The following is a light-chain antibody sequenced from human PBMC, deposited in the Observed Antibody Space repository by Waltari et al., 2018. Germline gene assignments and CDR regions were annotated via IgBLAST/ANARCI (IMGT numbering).Light chain of an antibody. J-gene: IGKJ1*01. CDR1: QDIRSD. Sequence: AIQMTQSPSSLSASVGDRVTITCRASQDIRSDLGWYQQKPGKAPTLLIFAASIVQSGVSSRFSGSGSGTDFTLTISSLQPDDFATYYCLQDFSYPRTFGQGTRVEF. CDR2: AAS. CDR3: LQDFSYPRT. V-gene: IGKV1-6*01.